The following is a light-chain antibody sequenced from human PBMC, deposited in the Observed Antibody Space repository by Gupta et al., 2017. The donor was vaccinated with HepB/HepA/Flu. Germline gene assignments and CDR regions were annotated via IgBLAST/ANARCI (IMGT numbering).Light chain of an antibody. CDR1: NIGCKR. CDR2: DDS. V-gene: IGLV3-21*03. Sequence: SFFLPQPPPVSVAPGRPAKITCGGNNIGCKRVHWYQQKQGQAPVLVVYDDSDRPSGIPERFSGSNAGNTATLTINGVEAGDEADYYCQVWDSTSDHVFGTGTKVTVL. J-gene: IGLJ1*01. CDR3: QVWDSTSDHV.